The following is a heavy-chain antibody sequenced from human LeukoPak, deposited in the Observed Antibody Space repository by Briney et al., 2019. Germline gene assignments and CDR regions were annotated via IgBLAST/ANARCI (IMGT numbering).Heavy chain of an antibody. CDR1: GGSISSSSYY. Sequence: PSETLSLTCTVSGGSISSSSYYWGWIRQPPGKGLEWIGSIYYSGSTYYNPSLKSRVTISVDTSKNQFSLKLSSVTAADTAVYYCARYPEYYYDSSAVGAFDIWGQGTMVTVSS. V-gene: IGHV4-39*01. CDR3: ARYPEYYYDSSAVGAFDI. D-gene: IGHD3-22*01. CDR2: IYYSGST. J-gene: IGHJ3*02.